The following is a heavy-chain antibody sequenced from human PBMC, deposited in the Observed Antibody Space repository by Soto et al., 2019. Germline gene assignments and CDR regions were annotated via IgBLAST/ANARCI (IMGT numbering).Heavy chain of an antibody. CDR1: GFTFGDYW. V-gene: IGHV3-7*03. D-gene: IGHD5-12*01. CDR2: IKKDGSEN. Sequence: PGGSLRLSCAASGFTFGDYWMSWVRQAPGKGLEWVAHIKKDGSENYYVDSVTGRFTVSRDNTKNSLYLQMNSLRAEDTAVYYCEKLGSGYYTGLYFDYWGHGTLVTVYS. CDR3: EKLGSGYYTGLYFDY. J-gene: IGHJ4*01.